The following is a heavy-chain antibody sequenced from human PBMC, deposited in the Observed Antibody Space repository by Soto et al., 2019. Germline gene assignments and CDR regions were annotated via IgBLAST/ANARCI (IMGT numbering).Heavy chain of an antibody. CDR3: ARWWMSAPRFDP. Sequence: QLQLQESGSGLVKPSQTLSLTCAVSGGSISSGGYSWSWIRQPPGKGLEWIGYIYHSGSTYYNPSLMPRVXXXVXXSKNQFSLKLSSVTAADPAVYYCARWWMSAPRFDPWGQGTLVTVSS. J-gene: IGHJ5*02. CDR2: IYHSGST. CDR1: GGSISSGGYS. D-gene: IGHD2-8*01. V-gene: IGHV4-30-2*01.